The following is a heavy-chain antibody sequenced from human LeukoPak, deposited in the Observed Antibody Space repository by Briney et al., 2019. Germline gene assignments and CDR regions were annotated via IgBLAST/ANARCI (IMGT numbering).Heavy chain of an antibody. V-gene: IGHV4-39*01. CDR3: ARHDSGRYPGPPY. Sequence: SETLSLTCAVYGGSFSGYYWAWIRQPPGKGLEWIGSIYYSGSTYYNPSLKSRVTISVDTSKNQFSLKLSSVTAADTAVYYCARHDSGRYPGPPYWGQGTLVTVSS. CDR2: IYYSGST. CDR1: GGSFSGYY. D-gene: IGHD1-26*01. J-gene: IGHJ4*02.